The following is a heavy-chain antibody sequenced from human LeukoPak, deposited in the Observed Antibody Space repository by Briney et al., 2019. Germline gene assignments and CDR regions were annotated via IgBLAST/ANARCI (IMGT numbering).Heavy chain of an antibody. CDR1: GFTFSSYG. J-gene: IGHJ4*02. V-gene: IGHV3-30*02. CDR3: ARAPLSPYHYDPQRPKGYFDY. Sequence: GGSLRLSCAASGFTFSSYGMHWVRQAPGKGLEWVAFIRYDGSDEYYADSVKGRFTISRDSSKNTVYLQMNSLRAEDTAVYYCARAPLSPYHYDPQRPKGYFDYWGQGTLVTVSS. CDR2: IRYDGSDE. D-gene: IGHD3-22*01.